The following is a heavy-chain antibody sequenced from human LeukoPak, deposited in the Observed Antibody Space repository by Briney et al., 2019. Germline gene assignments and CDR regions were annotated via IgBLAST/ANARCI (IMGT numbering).Heavy chain of an antibody. J-gene: IGHJ4*02. Sequence: GGSLRLSCAASGFTFSSYGMHWVRQAPGKGLEWVAVISYDGSNKYYADSVEGRFTISRDNSKHTLYLQMNSLRAEDTAVYYCAKSTRGYFRAFDYWGQGTLVTVSS. CDR1: GFTFSSYG. CDR2: ISYDGSNK. CDR3: AKSTRGYFRAFDY. V-gene: IGHV3-30*18. D-gene: IGHD2-15*01.